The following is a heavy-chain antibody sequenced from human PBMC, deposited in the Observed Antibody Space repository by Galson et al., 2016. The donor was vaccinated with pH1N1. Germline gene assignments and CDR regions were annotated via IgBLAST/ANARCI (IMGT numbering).Heavy chain of an antibody. CDR2: ITFTGGST. CDR1: GFTFRNYG. J-gene: IGHJ4*02. D-gene: IGHD1-14*01. CDR3: AKARATGIVNTGDFDY. Sequence: SLRLSCAASGFTFRNYGMSWVRQAPGKGLEWVSAITFTGGSTYYADAGKGRFTISRDTSKNTLYLQMNSLRVEDTAVYYCAKARATGIVNTGDFDYWGQGTLVTVSS. V-gene: IGHV3-23*01.